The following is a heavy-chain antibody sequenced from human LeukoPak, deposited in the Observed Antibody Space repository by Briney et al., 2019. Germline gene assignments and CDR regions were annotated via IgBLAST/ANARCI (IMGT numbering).Heavy chain of an antibody. Sequence: SETLSLTCTVSGVSIITYYWSWIRQPAGKGLEWIGRIYTGGNTNYNPSLKSRVTISIDTSKNQISLRLDSVTAADTAVYYCARDWAVAGPHWFVPWGQGTLVTVSS. CDR3: ARDWAVAGPHWFVP. J-gene: IGHJ5*02. CDR1: GVSIITYY. V-gene: IGHV4-4*07. D-gene: IGHD6-19*01. CDR2: IYTGGNT.